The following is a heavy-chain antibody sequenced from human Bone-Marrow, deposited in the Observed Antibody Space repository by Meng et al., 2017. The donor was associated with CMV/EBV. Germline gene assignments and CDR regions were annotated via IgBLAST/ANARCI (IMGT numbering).Heavy chain of an antibody. CDR2: IRYDGSNK. Sequence: GESLKISCAASGFTFSSYGMHWVRQASGKGLEWVAFIRYDGSNKYYADSVKGRFTISRDNSKNTLYLQMNSLRAEDTAVYYCARAVRQPGDYYYGMDVWGQGTTVTVSS. D-gene: IGHD7-27*01. CDR1: GFTFSSYG. V-gene: IGHV3-30*02. CDR3: ARAVRQPGDYYYGMDV. J-gene: IGHJ6*02.